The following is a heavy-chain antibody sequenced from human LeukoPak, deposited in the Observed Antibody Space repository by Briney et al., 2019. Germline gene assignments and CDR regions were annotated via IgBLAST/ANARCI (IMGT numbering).Heavy chain of an antibody. CDR2: INHSGST. J-gene: IGHJ6*03. V-gene: IGHV4-34*01. CDR1: GGSFSGYY. D-gene: IGHD3-16*02. Sequence: SETLSLTCAVYGGSFSGYYWSWIRQPPGKGLEWIGEINHSGSTNHNPSLKSRVTISVDTSKNQFSLKLSSVTAADTGVYCCARHLMITFGGVIGHYYMDVWGKGTTVTVSS. CDR3: ARHLMITFGGVIGHYYMDV.